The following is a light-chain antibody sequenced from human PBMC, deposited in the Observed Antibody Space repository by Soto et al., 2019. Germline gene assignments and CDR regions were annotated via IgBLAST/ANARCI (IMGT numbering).Light chain of an antibody. CDR1: QDISIY. Sequence: DIQMTQSPSSLSASVGDRVTITCRARQDISIYLNWHQQKPGKAPKVLIYPAYTLQSGVPSRGSGGGAGTDFTLNISSLQPEDFATYYYQHSYSPPPTFGRGTKVES. CDR2: PAY. J-gene: IGKJ1*01. V-gene: IGKV1-39*01. CDR3: QHSYSPPPT.